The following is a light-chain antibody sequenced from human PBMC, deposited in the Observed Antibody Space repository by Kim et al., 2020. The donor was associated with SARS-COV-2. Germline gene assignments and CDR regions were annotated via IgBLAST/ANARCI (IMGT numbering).Light chain of an antibody. J-gene: IGLJ2*01. CDR2: RDN. CDR3: AAWDDSLNGVV. V-gene: IGLV1-44*01. CDR1: SSNIGGNT. Sequence: GQRVTISCSGTSSNIGGNTVNWYQHLPGTAPKLLIYRDNQRPSGVPDRFSGSRSGTSASLASSGLQSEDEADYYCAAWDDSLNGVVFGGGTQLTVL.